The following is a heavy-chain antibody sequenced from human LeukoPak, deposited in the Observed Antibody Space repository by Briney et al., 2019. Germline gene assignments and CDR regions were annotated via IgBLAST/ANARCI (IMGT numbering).Heavy chain of an antibody. CDR1: GFTFSSYS. Sequence: GGSLRLSCAASGFTFSSYSMNWVRQAPGKGLEWVSSISSSSSYIYYADSVKGRFTISRDNAKNSLYLQMNSLRAEDTAVYYCARDDFSSGWYGMDYWGQGTLVTVSS. D-gene: IGHD6-19*01. CDR2: ISSSSSYI. J-gene: IGHJ4*02. V-gene: IGHV3-21*01. CDR3: ARDDFSSGWYGMDY.